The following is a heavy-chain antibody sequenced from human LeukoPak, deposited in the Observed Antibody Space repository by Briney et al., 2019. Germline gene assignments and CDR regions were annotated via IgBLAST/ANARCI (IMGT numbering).Heavy chain of an antibody. J-gene: IGHJ5*02. V-gene: IGHV4-59*12. D-gene: IGHD1-26*01. Sequence: SETLSLTCTVSGGSISSNYWSWIRQPPGKGLEWIGYIYNSGSTNYNPSLKSRVTISVDTSKKQFSLKLSSVTAADTAVYYCARQVSGSYGRGDDNWFDPWGQGTLVTVSS. CDR1: GGSISSNY. CDR2: IYNSGST. CDR3: ARQVSGSYGRGDDNWFDP.